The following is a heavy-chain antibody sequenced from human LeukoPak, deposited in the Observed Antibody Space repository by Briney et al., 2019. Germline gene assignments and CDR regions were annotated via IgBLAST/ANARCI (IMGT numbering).Heavy chain of an antibody. CDR3: AGGPFKTYCGGDCYSRAFDI. J-gene: IGHJ4*02. CDR1: GGTFSSYA. V-gene: IGHV1-69*05. CDR2: IIPIFGTA. D-gene: IGHD2-21*02. Sequence: SVKVSCKASGGTFSSYAISWVRQAPGQGLEWMGGIIPIFGTANYAQKFQGRVTITTDESTSTAYMELSSLRSEDTAVYDCAGGPFKTYCGGDCYSRAFDIWGQGTLVTVSS.